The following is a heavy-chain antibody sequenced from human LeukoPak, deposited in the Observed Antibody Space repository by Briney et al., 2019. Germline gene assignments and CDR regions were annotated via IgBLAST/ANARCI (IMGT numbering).Heavy chain of an antibody. D-gene: IGHD3-22*01. CDR1: GGSINTYY. V-gene: IGHV4-4*08. CDR2: IYTSGST. CDR3: ARGYGGGNYYDSSGYYYFDY. J-gene: IGHJ4*02. Sequence: SETLSLTCTISGGSINTYYWSWIRQSPGKVLEWMGRIYTSGSTNYNPSLKSRVTISVDTSKNQFSLKLSSVTAADTAVYYCARGYGGGNYYDSSGYYYFDYWGQGTLVTVSS.